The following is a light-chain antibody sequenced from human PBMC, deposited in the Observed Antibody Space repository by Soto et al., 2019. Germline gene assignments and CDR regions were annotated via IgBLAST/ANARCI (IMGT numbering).Light chain of an antibody. CDR1: TSNVAGNT. CDR3: AACNDSRNADV. Sequence: QSVLTQPPSASGTPGQRVIISCSGSTSNVAGNTITWWQQLPGTAPKLLIYSDVQRPSGVPDRFSGSKSGTTASLAISGLQSEDEADYYCAACNDSRNADVFGTGTKLTVL. J-gene: IGLJ1*01. V-gene: IGLV1-44*01. CDR2: SDV.